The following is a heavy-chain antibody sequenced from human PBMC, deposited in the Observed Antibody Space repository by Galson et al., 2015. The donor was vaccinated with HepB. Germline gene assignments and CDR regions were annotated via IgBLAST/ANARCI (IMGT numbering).Heavy chain of an antibody. CDR2: IVVGSGNT. V-gene: IGHV1-58*02. J-gene: IGHJ6*02. CDR3: AADSGSYYGARYRYGMDV. D-gene: IGHD1-26*01. Sequence: SVKVSCKASGFTFTSSAMQWVRQARGQRLEWIGWIVVGSGNTNYAQKFQERVTITRDMSTSTAYMELSSLRSEDTAVYYCAADSGSYYGARYRYGMDVWGQGTTVTVSS. CDR1: GFTFTSSA.